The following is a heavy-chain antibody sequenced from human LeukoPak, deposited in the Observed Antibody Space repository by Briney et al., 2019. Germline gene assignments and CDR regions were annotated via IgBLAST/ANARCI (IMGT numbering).Heavy chain of an antibody. V-gene: IGHV3-48*03. Sequence: GGSLRLSCAASGFTFSNYEMIWVRQAPGKGLEWISYISGSGSTTYNADSVKGRFTASRDNAQNSLYLQMSSLKVEDTAVYYCARNGMGLHYWGQGTLVTVSS. J-gene: IGHJ4*02. D-gene: IGHD1-26*01. CDR2: ISGSGSTT. CDR3: ARNGMGLHY. CDR1: GFTFSNYE.